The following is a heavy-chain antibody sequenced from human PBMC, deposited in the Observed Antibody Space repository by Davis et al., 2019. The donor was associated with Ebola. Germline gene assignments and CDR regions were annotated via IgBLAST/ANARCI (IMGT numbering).Heavy chain of an antibody. Sequence: GGSLRLSCAASGFTFSSYAMHWVRQAPGKGLEWVAVISYDGSNKYYADSVKGRFTISRDNSKNTLYLQMNRLRAEDTAVYYCANVDTALDYWGQGTLVTVSS. CDR1: GFTFSSYA. V-gene: IGHV3-30-3*01. D-gene: IGHD5-18*01. CDR3: ANVDTALDY. CDR2: ISYDGSNK. J-gene: IGHJ4*02.